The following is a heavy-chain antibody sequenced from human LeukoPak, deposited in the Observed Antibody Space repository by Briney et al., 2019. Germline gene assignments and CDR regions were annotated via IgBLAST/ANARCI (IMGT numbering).Heavy chain of an antibody. CDR3: ARADTTGWSRPFDN. CDR2: ISGSGGST. Sequence: GGSLRLSCAASGFTFSSYAMSWVRQAPGKGLEWVSAISGSGGSTYYADSVKGRFTISRDNSKDTLYLQMNSLRAEDTAVYYCARADTTGWSRPFDNWGQGTLVIVSS. J-gene: IGHJ4*02. CDR1: GFTFSSYA. V-gene: IGHV3-23*01. D-gene: IGHD6-19*01.